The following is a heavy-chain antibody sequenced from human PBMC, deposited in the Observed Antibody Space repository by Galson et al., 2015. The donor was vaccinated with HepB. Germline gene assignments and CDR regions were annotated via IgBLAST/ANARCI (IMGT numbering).Heavy chain of an antibody. Sequence: SLRLSCAASGFTFSNWGMHWVRQAPGKGLEWVAVIWYDGDNKYYADSVKGRFTISRDNSKNTLYLQMNSLSAEDTAVYYCARDEGFNWNPRGVPGHFDYWGQGTLVTVSS. J-gene: IGHJ4*02. V-gene: IGHV3-33*01. D-gene: IGHD1-1*01. CDR2: IWYDGDNK. CDR3: ARDEGFNWNPRGVPGHFDY. CDR1: GFTFSNWG.